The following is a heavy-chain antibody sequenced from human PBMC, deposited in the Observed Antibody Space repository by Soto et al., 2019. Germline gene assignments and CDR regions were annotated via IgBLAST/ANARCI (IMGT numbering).Heavy chain of an antibody. CDR3: ATGYRRAYGHFDY. J-gene: IGHJ4*02. CDR1: GFTFSSYA. CDR2: LSGGGGTT. D-gene: IGHD4-17*01. V-gene: IGHV3-23*01. Sequence: EVQLLESGGGLVQPGGSLRLSCAASGFTFSSYAMSWVRQAPGKGLEWVSALSGGGGTTYYADSVKGRFTITRNNSKNTLSLQMNSLRAEDTAQYYCATGYRRAYGHFDYWGQGTLVTVCS.